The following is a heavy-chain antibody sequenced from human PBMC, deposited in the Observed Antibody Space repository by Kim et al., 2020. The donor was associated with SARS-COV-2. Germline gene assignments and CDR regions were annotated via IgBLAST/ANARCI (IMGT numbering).Heavy chain of an antibody. CDR3: ARGHLKSIVVVIAPRPYYYYMDV. V-gene: IGHV1-8*01. J-gene: IGHJ6*03. CDR1: GYTFTSYD. Sequence: ASVKVSCKASGYTFTSYDINWVRQATGQGLEWMGCMNPNSGNTGYAQKFQGRVTITRNTSISTAYMELSSLRSEDTAVYYCARGHLKSIVVVIAPRPYYYYMDVWGKGTTVTVSS. CDR2: MNPNSGNT. D-gene: IGHD2-21*01.